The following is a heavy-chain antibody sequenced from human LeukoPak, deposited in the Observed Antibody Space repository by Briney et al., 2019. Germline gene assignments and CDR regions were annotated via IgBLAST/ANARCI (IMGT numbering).Heavy chain of an antibody. CDR2: ISGSGGST. Sequence: PGGSLRLSCAASGFTFSSYAMSWVRQAPGKGLEWVSAISGSGGSTYYADSAKGRFTISRDNSKNTLYLQMNSLRAEDTAVYYCAKEQRRDYVGSAFDYWGQGTLVTVSS. CDR3: AKEQRRDYVGSAFDY. D-gene: IGHD4-17*01. V-gene: IGHV3-23*01. CDR1: GFTFSSYA. J-gene: IGHJ4*02.